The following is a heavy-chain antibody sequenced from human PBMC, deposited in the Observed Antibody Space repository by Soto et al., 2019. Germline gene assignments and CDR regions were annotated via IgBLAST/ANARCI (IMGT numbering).Heavy chain of an antibody. CDR3: ANLWFGELLYEY. V-gene: IGHV3-23*01. CDR1: GFTFSTYG. J-gene: IGHJ4*02. Sequence: GGSLRLSCAASGFTFSTYGMSWVRQAPGKGLEWVSGISGSGYSTYYADSVKGRFTISRDNSQNTLYLQVNSLRAEDTAVYYCANLWFGELLYEYWGQGTQVTVSS. D-gene: IGHD3-10*01. CDR2: ISGSGYST.